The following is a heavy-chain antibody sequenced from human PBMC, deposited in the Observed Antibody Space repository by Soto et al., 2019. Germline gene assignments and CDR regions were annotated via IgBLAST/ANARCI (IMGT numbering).Heavy chain of an antibody. CDR2: ISYDGSNK. CDR3: AKGGRGYCSSTSCLDDAFDI. D-gene: IGHD2-2*01. J-gene: IGHJ3*02. V-gene: IGHV3-30*18. Sequence: PGGSLRLSCAASGFTFSSYGMHWVRQAPGKGLEWVAVISYDGSNKYYADSVKGRFTISRDNSKNTLYLQMNSLRAEDTAVYYCAKGGRGYCSSTSCLDDAFDIWGQGTMVTVSS. CDR1: GFTFSSYG.